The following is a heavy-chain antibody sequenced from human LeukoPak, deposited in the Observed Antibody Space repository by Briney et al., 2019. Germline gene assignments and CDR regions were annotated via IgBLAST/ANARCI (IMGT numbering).Heavy chain of an antibody. Sequence: GRSLRLSCAAXXXXXXXXXXXXVXXXXXXXXXXXXVXSYXXXTXXXADSXKGXFXISRDNSKNTLYLQMNSLRAEDTAVYYCARGSLHSAYGFDYWGQGTLVTVSS. J-gene: IGHJ4*02. CDR2: XSYXXXTX. V-gene: IGHV3-30*01. D-gene: IGHD5-12*01. CDR1: XXXXXXXX. CDR3: ARGSLHSAYGFDY.